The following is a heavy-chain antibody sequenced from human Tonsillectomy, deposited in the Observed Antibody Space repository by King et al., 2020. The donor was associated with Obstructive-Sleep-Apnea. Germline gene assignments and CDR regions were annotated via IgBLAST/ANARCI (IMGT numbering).Heavy chain of an antibody. D-gene: IGHD2-15*01. V-gene: IGHV3-43D*03. J-gene: IGHJ4*02. Sequence: VQLVESGGVVVQPGESLRLSCAASGFTFDDYAMHWVRQAPGKGLGWVSLISWDGGSTYYADSVKGRFTISRDNSKNSLYLQMNSRRAEDTALYYCAKAARDTRLDYWGQGTLVTVSS. CDR2: ISWDGGST. CDR1: GFTFDDYA. CDR3: AKAARDTRLDY.